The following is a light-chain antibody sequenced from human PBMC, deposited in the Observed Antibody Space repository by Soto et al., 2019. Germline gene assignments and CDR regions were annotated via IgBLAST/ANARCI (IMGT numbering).Light chain of an antibody. Sequence: EIVLTQSPGTLSLSPGEGATLSCRASQSISSNFLAWYQQKRGQAPRLLIHGASNRATGIPDRFSGSGSGTDFTLTITRLEPEDFAVYYCQQYNKWPPITFGQGTRLEIK. V-gene: IGKV3-20*01. CDR1: QSISSNF. CDR3: QQYNKWPPIT. CDR2: GAS. J-gene: IGKJ5*01.